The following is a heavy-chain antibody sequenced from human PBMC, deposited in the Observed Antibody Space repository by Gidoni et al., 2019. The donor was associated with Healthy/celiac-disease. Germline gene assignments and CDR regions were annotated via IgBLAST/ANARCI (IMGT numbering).Heavy chain of an antibody. CDR3: ARYCSSTSCYIRIFDY. CDR1: GYTFTSYG. J-gene: IGHJ4*02. Sequence: QVQLVQSGAEVKKPGASVKVSCKASGYTFTSYGISWVRQAPGQGLEWMGWISAYNGNTNYAQNLQGRVTMTTDTSTSTAYMELRSLRSDDTAVYYCARYCSSTSCYIRIFDYWGQGTLVTVSS. V-gene: IGHV1-18*01. CDR2: ISAYNGNT. D-gene: IGHD2-2*02.